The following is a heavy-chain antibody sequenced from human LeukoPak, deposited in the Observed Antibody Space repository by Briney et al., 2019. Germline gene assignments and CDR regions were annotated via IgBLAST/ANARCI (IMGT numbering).Heavy chain of an antibody. CDR1: GYTFTSYG. J-gene: IGHJ4*02. CDR3: ARSGSSWWGYYFDY. Sequence: GASVKVSCKASGYTFTSYGISWVRRAPGQGLEWMGRIIPILGIANYAQKFQGRVTITADKSTSTAYMELSSLRSEDTAVYYCARSGSSWWGYYFDYWGQGTLVTVSS. V-gene: IGHV1-69*04. CDR2: IIPILGIA. D-gene: IGHD6-13*01.